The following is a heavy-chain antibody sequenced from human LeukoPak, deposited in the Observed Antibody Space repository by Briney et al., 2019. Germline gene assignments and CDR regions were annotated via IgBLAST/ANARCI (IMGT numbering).Heavy chain of an antibody. J-gene: IGHJ6*03. Sequence: SQTLSLTCAISGDSVSSNSAAWNWIRQSPSRGLEWLGRTYYRSKWYNDYAVSVKSRITINPDTSKNQFSLQLNSVTPEDTAVYYCARDWGVWSSSSMYYYYMDVWGKGTTVTVSS. CDR3: ARDWGVWSSSSMYYYYMDV. CDR1: GDSVSSNSAA. D-gene: IGHD6-6*01. CDR2: TYYRSKWYN. V-gene: IGHV6-1*01.